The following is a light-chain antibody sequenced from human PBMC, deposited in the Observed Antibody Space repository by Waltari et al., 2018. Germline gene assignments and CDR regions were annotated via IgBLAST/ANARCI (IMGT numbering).Light chain of an antibody. CDR3: SSYTSSSTWV. V-gene: IGLV2-14*01. J-gene: IGLJ2*01. Sequence: QSALTQPASVSGSPGQSITISCTGTSRDVGGYNDVSCYQQPPGKAPKLMIYAVSKRPSGVSNRFSGSKSGNTASLTISGLQAEDEADYYCSSYTSSSTWVFGGGTKLTVL. CDR2: AVS. CDR1: SRDVGGYND.